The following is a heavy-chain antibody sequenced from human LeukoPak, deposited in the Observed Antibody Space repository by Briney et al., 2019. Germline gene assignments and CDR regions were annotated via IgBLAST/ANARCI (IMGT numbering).Heavy chain of an antibody. CDR3: ARGYDILTGSPDAFDI. CDR1: GFTFSSYA. CDR2: ISGSGGST. J-gene: IGHJ3*02. Sequence: GGSLRLSCAASGFTFSSYAMSWVRQAPGKGLEWVSAISGSGGSTYYADSVKGRFTISRGNSKNTLYLQMNSLRAEDTAVYYCARGYDILTGSPDAFDIWGQGTMVTVSS. D-gene: IGHD3-9*01. V-gene: IGHV3-23*01.